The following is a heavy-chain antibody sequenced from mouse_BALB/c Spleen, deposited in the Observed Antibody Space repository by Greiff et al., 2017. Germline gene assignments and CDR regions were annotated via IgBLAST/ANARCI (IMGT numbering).Heavy chain of an antibody. CDR3: ARDLLWSRRGAMDY. CDR1: GFTFSDYY. V-gene: IGHV5-4*02. J-gene: IGHJ4*01. D-gene: IGHD2-2*01. CDR2: ISDGGSYT. Sequence: EVKLMESGGGLVKPGGSLKLSCAASGFTFSDYYMYWVRQTPEKRLEWVATISDGGSYTYYPDSVKGRFTISRDNAKNNLYLQMSSLKSEDTAMYYCARDLLWSRRGAMDYWGQGTSVTVSS.